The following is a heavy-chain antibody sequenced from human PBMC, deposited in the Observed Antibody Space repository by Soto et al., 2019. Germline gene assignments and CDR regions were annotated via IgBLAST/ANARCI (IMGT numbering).Heavy chain of an antibody. J-gene: IGHJ4*02. V-gene: IGHV1-18*01. Sequence: QVQLVQSGAEVKKPGASVKVSCKASGYSFTSYGISWVRQAPGQGLEWMGWISAYNGNTKYAQKLQGRVTMTTDTSTGTAYMATRSVRYAEEGVYYGARDLAVALIDYWGQGSLVSVSS. CDR2: ISAYNGNT. CDR3: ARDLAVALIDY. CDR1: GYSFTSYG. D-gene: IGHD6-19*01.